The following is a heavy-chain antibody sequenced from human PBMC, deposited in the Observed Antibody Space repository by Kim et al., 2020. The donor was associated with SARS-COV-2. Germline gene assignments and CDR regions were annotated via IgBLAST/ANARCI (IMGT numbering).Heavy chain of an antibody. Sequence: GGSLRLSCAVSGFIFSNTWMHWVRQAPGKGLVWVSHITSDGITYTHYADSVKGRFTISRDNAKNTLYLQMKSLRAEDTAVYYCTRGCGMEGLGFVSWGQG. CDR1: GFIFSNTW. CDR2: ITSDGITYT. J-gene: IGHJ1*01. CDR3: TRGCGMEGLGFVS. D-gene: IGHD3-16*01. V-gene: IGHV3-74*01.